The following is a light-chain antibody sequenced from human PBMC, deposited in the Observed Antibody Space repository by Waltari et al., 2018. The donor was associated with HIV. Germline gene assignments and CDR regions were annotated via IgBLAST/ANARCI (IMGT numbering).Light chain of an antibody. J-gene: IGKJ1*01. CDR3: HQYGISPWT. CDR2: GAT. V-gene: IGKV3-20*01. CDR1: QTVPASTS. Sequence: EIVLTQSPGTLSLSPGERATLSCRASQTVPASTSLAWYRQRPGQAPRLLIYGATSRAPGIPDMFSGSGSGTDFSLSSSRLEPEDFALYYCHQYGISPWTFGQGTKVEIK.